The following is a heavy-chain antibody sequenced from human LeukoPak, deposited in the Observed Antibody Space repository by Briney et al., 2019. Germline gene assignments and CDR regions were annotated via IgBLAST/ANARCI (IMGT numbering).Heavy chain of an antibody. D-gene: IGHD3-3*01. V-gene: IGHV3-7*03. CDR1: GFTFGKYW. CDR2: IKLDGSEK. CDR3: ARALSG. J-gene: IGHJ4*02. Sequence: GGSLRLSCVASGFTFGKYWMSWVRQAPGKGLEWVANIKLDGSEKNYVDSVKGRFTISRDNTKNSLYLQMNSLRVEDTAVYYCARALSGWGQGTLVTVSS.